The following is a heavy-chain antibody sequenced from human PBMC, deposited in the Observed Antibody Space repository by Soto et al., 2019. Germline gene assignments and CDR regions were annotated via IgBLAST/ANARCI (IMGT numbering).Heavy chain of an antibody. J-gene: IGHJ6*02. Sequence: GGSLRLSCAASGFTFSSYGMHWVRQAPGKGLEWVAVISYDGSNKYYADSVNGRFTISRANSQNTLYLQMNSLRAEDTAVYYCAEDGVDELITFVGVVLPPYYYYGMDVWGQGTTVTVSS. CDR3: AEDGVDELITFVGVVLPPYYYYGMDV. D-gene: IGHD3-3*01. CDR1: GFTFSSYG. V-gene: IGHV3-30*18. CDR2: ISYDGSNK.